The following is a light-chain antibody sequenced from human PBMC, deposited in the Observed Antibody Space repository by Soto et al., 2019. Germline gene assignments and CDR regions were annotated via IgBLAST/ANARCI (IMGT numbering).Light chain of an antibody. V-gene: IGKV3-15*01. CDR3: QQYGSSPIT. Sequence: EIVRTQSPATLSVSPGERATLSCRASQSVSSNLAWYQQKPGQAPRLLIYGASTRATGIPARFSGSGSGTEFTLTISRLEPEDFAVYYCQQYGSSPITFGQGTRLEIK. CDR1: QSVSSN. J-gene: IGKJ5*01. CDR2: GAS.